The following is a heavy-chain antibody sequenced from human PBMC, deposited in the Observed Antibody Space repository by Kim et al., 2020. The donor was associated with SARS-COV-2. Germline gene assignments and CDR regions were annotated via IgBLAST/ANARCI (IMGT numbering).Heavy chain of an antibody. D-gene: IGHD4-17*01. V-gene: IGHV1-18*01. CDR3: ARGAYGDVSFDY. J-gene: IGHJ4*02. Sequence: YEQKDQGRVTMTTDTSTNTAYRELWNLRSDDTAMYYCARGAYGDVSFDYWGQGTLVTVSS.